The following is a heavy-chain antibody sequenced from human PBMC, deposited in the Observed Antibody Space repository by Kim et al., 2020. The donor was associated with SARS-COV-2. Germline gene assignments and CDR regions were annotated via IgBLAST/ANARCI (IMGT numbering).Heavy chain of an antibody. J-gene: IGHJ4*02. Sequence: SVKVSCKASGGTFSSYAISWVRQAPGQGLEWMGGIIPIFGTANYAQKFQGRVTITADESTSTAYMELSSLRSEDTAVYYCASNYYDSSGYPPSGAFDYWGQGTLVTVSS. D-gene: IGHD3-22*01. CDR2: IIPIFGTA. V-gene: IGHV1-69*13. CDR1: GGTFSSYA. CDR3: ASNYYDSSGYPPSGAFDY.